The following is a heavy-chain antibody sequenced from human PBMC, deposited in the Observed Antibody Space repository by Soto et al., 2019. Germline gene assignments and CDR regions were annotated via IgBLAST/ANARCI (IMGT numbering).Heavy chain of an antibody. Sequence: GESLKISCQGSGYSFTSYWIGWVRQMPGKGLEWMGIIYPGDSDTRYSPSFQGQVTISADKSISTAYLQWSSLKASDTAMYYCARTSAAGKYYYGMDGWGQGTTVTVSS. CDR3: ARTSAAGKYYYGMDG. CDR2: IYPGDSDT. D-gene: IGHD6-13*01. CDR1: GYSFTSYW. J-gene: IGHJ6*02. V-gene: IGHV5-51*01.